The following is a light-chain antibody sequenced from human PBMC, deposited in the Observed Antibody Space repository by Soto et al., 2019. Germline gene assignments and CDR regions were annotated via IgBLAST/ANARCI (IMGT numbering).Light chain of an antibody. J-gene: IGLJ2*01. CDR3: SSYTRSGTRV. Sequence: QSALTQPASVSGSLGQSITISCIGTSSDVGGYNYVSWYQHHPGKAPKLMIYDVRNRPSGVSNRFSGSKSGNTASLTISGLQADDEADYYCSSYTRSGTRVFGGGTKLTVL. CDR1: SSDVGGYNY. V-gene: IGLV2-14*03. CDR2: DVR.